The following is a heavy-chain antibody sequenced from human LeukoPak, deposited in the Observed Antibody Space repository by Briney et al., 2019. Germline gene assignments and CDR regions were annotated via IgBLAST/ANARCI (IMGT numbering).Heavy chain of an antibody. CDR2: ITWNSGSV. V-gene: IGHV3-9*01. CDR3: VKSPGYNYGSSVYFDY. CDR1: GFKFDEYA. D-gene: IGHD3-10*01. Sequence: PGGSLRLSCAASGFKFDEYAMHWVRQVPGQGLEWVSGITWNSGSVGYADSVRGRFTISRDNAKNSLYLQMNSLRPEDTALYYCVKSPGYNYGSSVYFDYWGQGTLVTVSS. J-gene: IGHJ4*02.